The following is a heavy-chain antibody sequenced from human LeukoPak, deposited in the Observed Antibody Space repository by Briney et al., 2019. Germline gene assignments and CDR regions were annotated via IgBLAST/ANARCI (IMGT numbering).Heavy chain of an antibody. D-gene: IGHD1-20*01. CDR1: GFTFSSYS. V-gene: IGHV3-21*01. J-gene: IGHJ4*02. Sequence: GGSLRLSCAASGFTFSSYSMNWVRQAPGKGLEWVSSISSSSSYIYYADSVKGRFTISRDNAKNSLYLQMNSLRAEDTAVYYCASGGYNWNRLDYWGQGTLVTVSS. CDR2: ISSSSSYI. CDR3: ASGGYNWNRLDY.